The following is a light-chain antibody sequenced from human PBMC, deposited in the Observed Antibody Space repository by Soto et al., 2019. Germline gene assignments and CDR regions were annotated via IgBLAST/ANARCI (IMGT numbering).Light chain of an antibody. V-gene: IGKV3-20*01. Sequence: EIVLTQSPGTLSLSPVEIATLSCRASQSVSYYLAWYQQKPGQAPRLLIYDASSRATGVPDRFSGSGSGTDFTLTISRLEPEDFAVYYCQQYSSSPITFGQGTRLEI. CDR3: QQYSSSPIT. J-gene: IGKJ5*01. CDR2: DAS. CDR1: QSVSYY.